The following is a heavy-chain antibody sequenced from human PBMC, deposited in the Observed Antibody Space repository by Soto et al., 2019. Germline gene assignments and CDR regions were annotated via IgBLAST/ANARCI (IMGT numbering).Heavy chain of an antibody. CDR1: VFTFTTYV. J-gene: IGHJ4*02. CDR3: ARDSYYSDSSGFLF. V-gene: IGHV3-33*01. CDR2: ISFDGSNK. D-gene: IGHD3-22*01. Sequence: GGALRLSCAASVFTFTTYVMHWVRQAPGKGLEWVASISFDGSNKYYADSVKGRFTISRDNSKKTLYLQMNSLRVEDTAVYYCARDSYYSDSSGFLFWGQGTLVTVSA.